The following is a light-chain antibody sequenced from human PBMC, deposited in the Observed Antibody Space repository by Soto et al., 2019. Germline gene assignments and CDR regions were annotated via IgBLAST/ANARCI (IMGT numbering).Light chain of an antibody. Sequence: DIQMTQSPSSLSASIGDRVTITCRASQGISTYLAWYQQKPGKVPKLLIYAASTLQSGFPSRFSGSGSGTDFTLTINNLQPEDVATYYCQKHNGAPFTFGPGTKVDIK. CDR1: QGISTY. CDR3: QKHNGAPFT. CDR2: AAS. J-gene: IGKJ3*01. V-gene: IGKV1-27*01.